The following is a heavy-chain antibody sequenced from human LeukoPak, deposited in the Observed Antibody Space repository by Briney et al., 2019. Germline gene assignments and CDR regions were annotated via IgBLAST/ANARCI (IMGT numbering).Heavy chain of an antibody. CDR2: ISYDGDDK. J-gene: IGHJ4*02. V-gene: IGHV3-30*18. D-gene: IGHD1-26*01. Sequence: PGRSLRLSCAASGFPFSSYGMHWVRQAPGKGLEWVAVISYDGDDKYYADSVKGRFTISRDNSKNTLYLQMTSLRAEDTAVYYCAKADSGSYLGYFDYWGQGTLVTVSS. CDR1: GFPFSSYG. CDR3: AKADSGSYLGYFDY.